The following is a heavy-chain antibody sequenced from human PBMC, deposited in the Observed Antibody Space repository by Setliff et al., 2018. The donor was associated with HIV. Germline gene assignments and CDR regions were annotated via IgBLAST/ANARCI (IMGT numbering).Heavy chain of an antibody. V-gene: IGHV4-39*07. D-gene: IGHD6-13*01. CDR1: GGSISSSSYY. Sequence: PSETLSLTCTVSGGSISSSSYYWGWIRQPPGKGLEWIGTIYYSGTAYYNPSLKSRVTISVDTSKNQFSLKLSSVTAADTAVYYCARGLVRDDAFDIWGQGTMVT. J-gene: IGHJ3*02. CDR2: IYYSGTA. CDR3: ARGLVRDDAFDI.